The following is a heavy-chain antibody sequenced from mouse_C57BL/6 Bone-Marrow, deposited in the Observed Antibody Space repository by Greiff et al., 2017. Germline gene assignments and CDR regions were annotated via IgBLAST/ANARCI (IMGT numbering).Heavy chain of an antibody. Sequence: ESGPGLVKPSQSLSLTCSVTGYSITSGYYWNWIRQFPGNKLEWMGYISYDGSNNYNPSLKNRISITRDTSKNQFFLKLKSVTTEDTATYYCARGYGSSYGYWGQGTTLTVSS. D-gene: IGHD1-1*01. CDR3: ARGYGSSYGY. CDR1: GYSITSGYY. V-gene: IGHV3-6*01. J-gene: IGHJ2*01. CDR2: ISYDGSN.